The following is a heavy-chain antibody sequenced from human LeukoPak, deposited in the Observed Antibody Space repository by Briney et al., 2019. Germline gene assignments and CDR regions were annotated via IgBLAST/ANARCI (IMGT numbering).Heavy chain of an antibody. D-gene: IGHD3-10*01. Sequence: PSETLSLTCTVSGGSISSYHWNWIRQPPGKGLEWIGYIFSTGSTNYNPSLKSRVTISVDTSKNQFSLKLTSVTAADTAVYYCAGGSGLPHFDYWGQGALVTVSS. CDR3: AGGSGLPHFDY. CDR2: IFSTGST. CDR1: GGSISSYH. V-gene: IGHV4-59*01. J-gene: IGHJ4*02.